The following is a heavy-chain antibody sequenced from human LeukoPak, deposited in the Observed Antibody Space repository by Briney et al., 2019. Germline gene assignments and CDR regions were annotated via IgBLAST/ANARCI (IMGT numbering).Heavy chain of an antibody. CDR2: IYSGGST. CDR3: VRGLSGVSSWYFDL. V-gene: IGHV3-53*01. Sequence: PGGSLRLSCAASGFTVSSNYMSWVRQAPGKGLEWVSVIYSGGSTYYADSVRGRFTISRDISKNTLYLQMNNLGAEDTALYYCVRGLSGVSSWYFDLWGRGTLISVSS. D-gene: IGHD7-27*01. CDR1: GFTVSSNY. J-gene: IGHJ2*01.